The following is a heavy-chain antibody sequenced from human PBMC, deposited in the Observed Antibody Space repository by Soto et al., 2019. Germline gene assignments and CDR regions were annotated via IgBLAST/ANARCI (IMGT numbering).Heavy chain of an antibody. CDR1: GFTFDDYS. J-gene: IGHJ6*02. D-gene: IGHD5-12*01. Sequence: QPGRSLRLSCAASGFTFDDYSMHLVRQAPGKGLECVSGISWNSGSTGYADSVKGRFTISRVNAKSSLYLHMNSLRAEDTALYYCAKDIVATVVSRVYVMDVWGQGTTVNVSS. V-gene: IGHV3-9*01. CDR2: ISWNSGST. CDR3: AKDIVATVVSRVYVMDV.